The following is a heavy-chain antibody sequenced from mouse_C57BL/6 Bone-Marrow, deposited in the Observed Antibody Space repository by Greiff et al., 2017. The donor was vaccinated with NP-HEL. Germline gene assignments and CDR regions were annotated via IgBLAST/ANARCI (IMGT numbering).Heavy chain of an antibody. CDR2: IWSGGST. D-gene: IGHD1-1*01. J-gene: IGHJ3*01. CDR1: GFSLTSYG. CDR3: ARGPLLLRNSWFAY. Sequence: QVQLQQSGPGLVQPSQSLSITCTVSGFSLTSYGVHWVRQSPGKGLEWLGVIWSGGSTDYNAAFISRLSISKDNSKSQFFFKMNSLQAVDTAIYYCARGPLLLRNSWFAYWGQGTLVTVSA. V-gene: IGHV2-2*01.